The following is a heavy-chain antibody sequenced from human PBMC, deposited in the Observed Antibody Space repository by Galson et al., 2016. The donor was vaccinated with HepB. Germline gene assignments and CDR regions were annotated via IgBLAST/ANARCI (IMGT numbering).Heavy chain of an antibody. CDR2: IIPLSGTP. D-gene: IGHD3-3*01. V-gene: IGHV1-69*13. J-gene: IGHJ4*02. CDR3: ARERERRLFETSGLYGDHFDS. CDR1: GLTFSTSI. Sequence: SVKVSCKASGLTFSTSIINWLRQAPGQGLEWMGGIIPLSGTPTYAQKFQDRVTITAEESTSTAYMHPRSLRSDDTAVYFCARERERRLFETSGLYGDHFDSWGQGTLVTVSS.